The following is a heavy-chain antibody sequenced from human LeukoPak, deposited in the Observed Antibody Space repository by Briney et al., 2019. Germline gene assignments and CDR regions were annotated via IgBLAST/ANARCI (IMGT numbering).Heavy chain of an antibody. CDR2: ISGSGGST. D-gene: IGHD3-9*01. Sequence: GGSLRLSCAASGFTFSSYAMSWVRQAPGKGLEWVSAISGSGGSTYYADSVKGRFTISRDNSKNTLYLQVNSLRAEDTAVYYCAKGSYYDILTGYSAGAFDIWGQGTMVTVSS. V-gene: IGHV3-23*01. CDR3: AKGSYYDILTGYSAGAFDI. CDR1: GFTFSSYA. J-gene: IGHJ3*02.